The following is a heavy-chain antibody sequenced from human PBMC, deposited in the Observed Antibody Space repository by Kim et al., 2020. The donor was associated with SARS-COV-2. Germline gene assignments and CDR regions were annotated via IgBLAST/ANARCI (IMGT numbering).Heavy chain of an antibody. J-gene: IGHJ4*02. CDR2: IHPNTGDT. V-gene: IGHV1-2*06. CDR1: GYTFAGHY. Sequence: ASVKVSCKGSGYTFAGHYIHWVRRAPGQGLEWLGRIHPNTGDTDYTQKFQGRVTMTRDTSLNTAYMELSRLTSDDTAMDYCSLDYGATFGYFDYWGQGTL. D-gene: IGHD4-17*01. CDR3: SLDYGATFGYFDY.